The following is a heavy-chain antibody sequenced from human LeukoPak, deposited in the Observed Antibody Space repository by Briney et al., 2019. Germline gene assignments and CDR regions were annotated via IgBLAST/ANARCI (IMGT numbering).Heavy chain of an antibody. CDR1: GGTFISYA. J-gene: IGHJ6*03. D-gene: IGHD3-3*01. CDR3: ARGRILEMFYYYYYMDV. CDR2: IIPIFGTA. Sequence: SVTVSCKASGGTFISYAISWVRQPPGQGLEWMGGIIPIFGTANYAQKFQGRVTITTDEYTSTAYMELSSLRSEDTAVYYCARGRILEMFYYYYYMDVWGKGTTVTVSS. V-gene: IGHV1-69*05.